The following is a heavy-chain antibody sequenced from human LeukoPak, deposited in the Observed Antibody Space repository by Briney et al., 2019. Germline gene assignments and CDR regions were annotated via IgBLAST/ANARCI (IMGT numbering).Heavy chain of an antibody. V-gene: IGHV3-23*01. CDR1: GFTVRSNY. Sequence: PGGSLRLSCAASGFTVRSNYMSWVRQAPGKGLEWVSGISPSGDITYYTDSVRGRFTISRDNFKNTLSLQVNSLRAEDTAMYYCAKDDDWGRYKHWGQGTLVTVSS. J-gene: IGHJ1*01. CDR3: AKDDDWGRYKH. D-gene: IGHD7-27*01. CDR2: ISPSGDIT.